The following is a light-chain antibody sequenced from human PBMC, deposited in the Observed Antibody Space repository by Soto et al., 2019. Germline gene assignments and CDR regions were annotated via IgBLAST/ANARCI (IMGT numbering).Light chain of an antibody. CDR3: QQYGSSPYT. V-gene: IGKV3-20*01. CDR2: GAS. Sequence: EIVLTQSPGTLSLSPGERATLSCRASQSVSSSYLAWYQQKLGQAPRLLIYGASSRATGIPDRFSGSGSGTDSTLTISRLEPEDFAVYYCQQYGSSPYTFGQGTKLEIK. J-gene: IGKJ2*01. CDR1: QSVSSSY.